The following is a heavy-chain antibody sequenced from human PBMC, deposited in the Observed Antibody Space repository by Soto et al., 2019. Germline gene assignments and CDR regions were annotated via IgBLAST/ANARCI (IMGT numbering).Heavy chain of an antibody. CDR1: GYTFTSYA. CDR2: INAGNGNT. Sequence: GASVKVSCKASGYTFTSYAMHWVRQAPGQRLEWMGWINAGNGNTKYSQKFQGRVTITRDTSASTAYMELSSLRSEDTAVYYCARVRSEFNYYYYGMDVWGQGSTFTVSS. J-gene: IGHJ6*02. CDR3: ARVRSEFNYYYYGMDV. V-gene: IGHV1-3*01. D-gene: IGHD3-10*01.